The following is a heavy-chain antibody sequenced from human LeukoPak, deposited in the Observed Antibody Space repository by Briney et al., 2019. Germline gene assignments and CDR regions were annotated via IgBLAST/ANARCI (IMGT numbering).Heavy chain of an antibody. V-gene: IGHV1-2*02. Sequence: GASVKVSCKASGGTFSSYAISWVRQAPGQGLEWMGWINPNSGGTNYAQKFQGRVTMTRDTSISTAYMELSRLRSDDTTVYYCARADEYDSSGYDYWGQGTLVTVSS. CDR3: ARADEYDSSGYDY. J-gene: IGHJ4*02. CDR1: GGTFSSYA. D-gene: IGHD3-22*01. CDR2: INPNSGGT.